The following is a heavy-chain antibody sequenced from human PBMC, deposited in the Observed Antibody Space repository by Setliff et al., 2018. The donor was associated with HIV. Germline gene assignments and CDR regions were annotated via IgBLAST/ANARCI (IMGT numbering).Heavy chain of an antibody. CDR3: ALPYCSGGNCWSSASLPPAGWFDP. D-gene: IGHD2-15*01. Sequence: AASVKVSCKASGGTFSSYVISWVRQAPGQGPEWMGGIIPMYGVTNYAQKFQGRVTITTDESPSTAYMELSSLRSEDTAVYYCALPYCSGGNCWSSASLPPAGWFDPWGQGTLVTVSS. CDR1: GGTFSSYV. J-gene: IGHJ5*02. CDR2: IIPMYGVT. V-gene: IGHV1-69*05.